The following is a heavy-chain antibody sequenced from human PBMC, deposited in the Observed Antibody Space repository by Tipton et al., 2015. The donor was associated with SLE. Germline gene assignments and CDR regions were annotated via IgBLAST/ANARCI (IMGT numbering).Heavy chain of an antibody. CDR1: GFTFSSYW. Sequence: SLRLSCEASGFTFSSYWMHWVRQGTGPGKGLVWVSRINSDGSKMDYADAVKGRFIISRGNAKNTLYLQMSSLTAEDTATYYCARGRPYCTGDCFSGWFDPWGQGTLVTVSS. V-gene: IGHV3-74*01. D-gene: IGHD2-21*02. J-gene: IGHJ5*02. CDR2: INSDGSKM. CDR3: ARGRPYCTGDCFSGWFDP.